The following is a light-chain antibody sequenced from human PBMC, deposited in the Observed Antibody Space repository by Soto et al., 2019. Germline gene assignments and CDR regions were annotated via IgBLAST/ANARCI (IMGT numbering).Light chain of an antibody. Sequence: EVVLTQSPATLSLSPGDRATLSCRASQSVSSYFAWYQQKPGQAPRLLIYDASNRATGIPARFSGSGSGTDFTLTISSLEAEDFAVYYCQQRSNWPPVWTFGQGTKVDIK. J-gene: IGKJ1*01. CDR2: DAS. V-gene: IGKV3-11*01. CDR1: QSVSSY. CDR3: QQRSNWPPVWT.